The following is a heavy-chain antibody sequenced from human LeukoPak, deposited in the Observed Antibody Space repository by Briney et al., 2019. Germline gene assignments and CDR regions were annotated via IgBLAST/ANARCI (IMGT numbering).Heavy chain of an antibody. V-gene: IGHV4-34*01. D-gene: IGHD5-12*01. CDR3: ARHVGGSGPLDAFDI. CDR1: DEPFSGYY. J-gene: IGHJ3*02. CDR2: INRNGNT. Sequence: PSETLSLTCAISDEPFSGYYWGWIRQPPGKGLELIGEINRNGNTDYNPSLKSRVTISVDTSKNQFSLKLSSVTAADTAVYYCARHVGGSGPLDAFDIWGQGTMVTVSS.